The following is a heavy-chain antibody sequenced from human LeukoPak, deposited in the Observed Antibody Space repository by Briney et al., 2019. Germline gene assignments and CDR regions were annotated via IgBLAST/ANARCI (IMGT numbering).Heavy chain of an antibody. CDR3: ASTLRYFDLYFDY. CDR1: GGSISSSSYY. V-gene: IGHV4-39*01. Sequence: PSETLSLTCTVSGGSISSSSYYWGWIRQPPGKGLEWIGSIYYSGSTYYNPSLKSRVTISVDTSKTQFSLKLSSVTAADTAVYYCASTLRYFDLYFDYWGQGTLVTVSS. CDR2: IYYSGST. D-gene: IGHD3-9*01. J-gene: IGHJ4*02.